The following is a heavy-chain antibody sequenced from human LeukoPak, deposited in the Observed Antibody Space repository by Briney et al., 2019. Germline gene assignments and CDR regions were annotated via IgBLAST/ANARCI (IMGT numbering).Heavy chain of an antibody. CDR2: INPNSGGT. D-gene: IGHD3-22*01. Sequence: GASVKVSCKASGYTFTGYYMHWVRQAPGQGLEWMGWINPNSGGTNYAQKFQGRVTMTRDMSISTAYMELSRLRSDDTAVYYCAREMIVVVITNHDAFDIWGQGTMVTVSS. CDR3: AREMIVVVITNHDAFDI. J-gene: IGHJ3*02. CDR1: GYTFTGYY. V-gene: IGHV1-2*02.